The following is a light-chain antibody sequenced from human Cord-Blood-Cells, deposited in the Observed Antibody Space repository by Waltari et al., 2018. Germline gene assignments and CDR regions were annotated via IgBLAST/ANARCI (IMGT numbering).Light chain of an antibody. V-gene: IGLV1-40*01. CDR2: GNS. Sequence: QSVLTQPPSVSGAPGHRVTISCTGSSSNIGAAYDVHSYQQLPGTAPKLLIYGNSNRPSGVPDRFSGSKSGTSASLAITGLQAEDEADYYCQSYDSSLSGSVFGGGTKLTVL. CDR1: SSNIGAAYD. CDR3: QSYDSSLSGSV. J-gene: IGLJ3*02.